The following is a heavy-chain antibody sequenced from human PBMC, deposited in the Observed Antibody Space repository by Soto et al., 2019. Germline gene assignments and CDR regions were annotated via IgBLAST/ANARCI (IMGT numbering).Heavy chain of an antibody. Sequence: QVQLQQWGAGLLKPSETLSLTCAVYGGSFSGYYWSWIRQPPGKGLEWIGEINHSGSTNYNPSLKSRVTLSVDTAKNQCSLKLSSVTAADTAAYYCASLTTYSSWNYYYYYMDVWGKGTTVTASS. CDR2: INHSGST. V-gene: IGHV4-34*01. D-gene: IGHD6-6*01. CDR1: GGSFSGYY. CDR3: ASLTTYSSWNYYYYYMDV. J-gene: IGHJ6*03.